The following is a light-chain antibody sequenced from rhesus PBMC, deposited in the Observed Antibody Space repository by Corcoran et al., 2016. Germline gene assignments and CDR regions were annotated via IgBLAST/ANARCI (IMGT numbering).Light chain of an antibody. V-gene: IGKV1-22*01. CDR3: QQYSSSPLT. Sequence: DIQMTQSPSSLSASVGDTVTITCRASQSISSWLAWYPPNPGKAPKHLIYQASSLQSGVPSRFSGSGAGTDFTLTISSLQSEDFATYYCQQYSSSPLTFGGGTKVELK. CDR2: QAS. J-gene: IGKJ4*01. CDR1: QSISSW.